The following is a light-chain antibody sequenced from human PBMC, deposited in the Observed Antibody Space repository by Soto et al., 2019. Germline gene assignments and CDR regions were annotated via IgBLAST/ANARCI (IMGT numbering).Light chain of an antibody. CDR2: AAS. CDR1: QSLSTYS. V-gene: IGKV3-20*01. Sequence: EIVLTQSPGTLSLSPGERATLSCRASQSLSTYSLAWYQQKPGQTPRLLIYAASTRDTDIPDRFNGSGSGTDVALTISRLEPEDFALYYCQQYEASPLTFGPGTKVDVK. CDR3: QQYEASPLT. J-gene: IGKJ3*01.